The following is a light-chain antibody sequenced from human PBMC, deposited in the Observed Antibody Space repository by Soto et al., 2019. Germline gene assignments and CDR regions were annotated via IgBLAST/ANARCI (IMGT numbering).Light chain of an antibody. CDR1: CSDVGDYNY. Sequence: QSALTQPPSASGTPGQSVTIPCTGTCSDVGDYNYVSWYQQHPGKAPKLVIYEVSRRPSGVPDRFSGSKSGNTASLTVSGLQAEDEADYYCSSNAGSNNLVFGGGTKVTVL. V-gene: IGLV2-8*01. CDR3: SSNAGSNNLV. J-gene: IGLJ2*01. CDR2: EVS.